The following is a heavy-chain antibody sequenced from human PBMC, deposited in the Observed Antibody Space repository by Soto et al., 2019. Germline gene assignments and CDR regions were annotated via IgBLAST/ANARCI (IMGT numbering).Heavy chain of an antibody. V-gene: IGHV3-23*01. CDR1: GFTFSGYA. CDR2: ISGTGGGT. Sequence: VQLSESGGALVQPGGSLRLSCAASGFTFSGYAMTWVRQAPGKGLEWVSTISGTGGGTDYADSVRGRCTISRDNSKNTVYLQMNSLTAEDTAVYYCANAPLDRGHYTWFDPWGQGTLVTVSS. D-gene: IGHD3-9*01. J-gene: IGHJ5*02. CDR3: ANAPLDRGHYTWFDP.